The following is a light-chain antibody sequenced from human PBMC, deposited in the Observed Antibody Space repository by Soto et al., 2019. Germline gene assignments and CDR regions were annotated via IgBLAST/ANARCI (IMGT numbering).Light chain of an antibody. V-gene: IGKV1-27*01. CDR2: AAS. CDR1: QGIRNF. CDR3: QKYSSVPV. J-gene: IGKJ3*01. Sequence: DILMTQSRTSLSASVGDRVTTTCGASQGIRNFVAWYQQKPGKAPKLLIYAASTLQSGVPSRFSGSGSGTDFTLTINSLQPEDVATYSCQKYSSVPVFGPGTKVEIK.